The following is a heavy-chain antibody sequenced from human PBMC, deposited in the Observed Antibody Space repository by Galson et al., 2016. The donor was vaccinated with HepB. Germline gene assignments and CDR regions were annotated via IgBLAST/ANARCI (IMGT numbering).Heavy chain of an antibody. CDR1: GFTFSTYA. CDR2: ISNRGDNT. Sequence: SLRLSCAASGFTFSTYAMSWVRQTPGKGLEWVSAISNRGDNTYYADSVEGRFTISRDNSKNTLYLQMNSLRAEDTAVYYCAKEGGYCISTTCPRRFDPWGQGTLVTVSS. J-gene: IGHJ5*02. V-gene: IGHV3-23*01. CDR3: AKEGGYCISTTCPRRFDP. D-gene: IGHD2-2*01.